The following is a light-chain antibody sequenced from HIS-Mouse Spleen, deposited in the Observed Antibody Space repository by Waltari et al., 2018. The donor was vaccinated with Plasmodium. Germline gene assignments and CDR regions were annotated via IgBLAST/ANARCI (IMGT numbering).Light chain of an antibody. CDR3: CSYAGSSTFVV. Sequence: QSALSQPASVSGSPGQSITISCTGTSSDVGSYNLVSWYQQHPGNAPKLMIYEGSKRPSGVPNTFSGSKSGKPSSLTISGLQGQDHPNYYCCSYAGSSTFVVFGGGTKLTVL. V-gene: IGLV2-23*03. CDR2: EGS. J-gene: IGLJ2*01. CDR1: SSDVGSYNL.